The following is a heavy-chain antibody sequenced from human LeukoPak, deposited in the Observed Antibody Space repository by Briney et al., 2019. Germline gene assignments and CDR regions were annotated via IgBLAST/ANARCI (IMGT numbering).Heavy chain of an antibody. J-gene: IGHJ5*02. D-gene: IGHD2/OR15-2a*01. V-gene: IGHV1-69*05. CDR3: ARSLNSWFDP. CDR2: IIPIFVTA. Sequence: ASVKVSCKASGGTFSSYAISWVRQAPGQGLEWMGGIIPIFVTANYAQKFQGRVTITTDESTSTAYMELSSLRSEDTAVYYCARSLNSWFDPWGQGTLVTVSS. CDR1: GGTFSSYA.